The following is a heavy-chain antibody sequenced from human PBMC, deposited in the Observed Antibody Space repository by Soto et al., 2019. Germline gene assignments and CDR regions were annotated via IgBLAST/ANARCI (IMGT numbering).Heavy chain of an antibody. CDR3: VRDQKYFRLNGNWFDX. Sequence: ASLKVSCNASGYTSSDFGISWVRQAPGQGLEWRGFGSVTNGASNPPPQVQGRITMTLDNSTGVSYMALRSLRSDDTAIYYCVRDQKYFRLNGNWFDXWRQGTSVPVSX. CDR1: GYTSSDFG. V-gene: IGHV1-18*04. CDR2: GSVTNGAS. D-gene: IGHD2-2*01. J-gene: IGHJ5*01.